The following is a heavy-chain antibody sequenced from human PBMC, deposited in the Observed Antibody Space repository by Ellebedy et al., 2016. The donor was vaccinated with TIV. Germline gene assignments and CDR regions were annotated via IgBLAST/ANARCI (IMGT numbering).Heavy chain of an antibody. J-gene: IGHJ6*02. D-gene: IGHD1-26*01. Sequence: GSLRLXXTVSGGSISSYYWSWIRQPPGKGLEWIGYIYYSGSTNYNPSLKSRVTISVDTSKNQFSLKLSSVTAADTAVYYCARVKWGYGMDVWGQGTTVTVSS. CDR2: IYYSGST. CDR3: ARVKWGYGMDV. V-gene: IGHV4-59*01. CDR1: GGSISSYY.